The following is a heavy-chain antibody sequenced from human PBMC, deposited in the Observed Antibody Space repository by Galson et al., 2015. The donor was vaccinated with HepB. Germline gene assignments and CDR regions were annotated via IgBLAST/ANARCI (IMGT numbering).Heavy chain of an antibody. J-gene: IGHJ4*02. V-gene: IGHV1-2*02. D-gene: IGHD3-22*01. CDR1: EYTFTGYY. Sequence: SVKVSCKASEYTFTGYYMHWVRQAPGQGLEWMGWINPNSGDTNYAQNFQGRVTMTRDTSISTAYMELSRLSSDDTAAYYCTPYDNSGYFAYWGQGTLVTVSS. CDR3: TPYDNSGYFAY. CDR2: INPNSGDT.